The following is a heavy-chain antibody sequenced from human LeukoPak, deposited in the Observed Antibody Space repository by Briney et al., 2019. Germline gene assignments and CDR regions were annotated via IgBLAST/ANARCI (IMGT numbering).Heavy chain of an antibody. CDR3: ASGIRAFDN. D-gene: IGHD1-26*01. Sequence: GGPLRLSCAASGFTFSSYDMSWVRQAPGKGLGWVSSISGSGSRTDYADSVKGRCTISRDNSKNALYLQMHSLRGEDTAVYYCASGIRAFDNWGQGTLVTVSS. V-gene: IGHV3-23*01. CDR1: GFTFSSYD. J-gene: IGHJ4*02. CDR2: ISGSGSRT.